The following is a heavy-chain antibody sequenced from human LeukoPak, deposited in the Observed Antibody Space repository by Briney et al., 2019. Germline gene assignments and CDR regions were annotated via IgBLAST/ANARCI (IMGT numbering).Heavy chain of an antibody. Sequence: PSETLSLTCTVSGYSISSGYSWSWIRQPPGKGLEWIGYIYYSGSTYYNPSLKSRVTISVDTSKNQFSLKLSSVTAADTAVYYCARDGDYGDDYWGQGTLVTVSS. CDR1: GYSISSGYS. D-gene: IGHD4-17*01. V-gene: IGHV4-30-4*07. CDR3: ARDGDYGDDY. J-gene: IGHJ4*02. CDR2: IYYSGST.